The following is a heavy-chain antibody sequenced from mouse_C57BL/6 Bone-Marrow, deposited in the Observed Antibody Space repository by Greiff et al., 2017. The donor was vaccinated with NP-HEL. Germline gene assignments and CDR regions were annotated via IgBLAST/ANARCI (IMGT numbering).Heavy chain of an antibody. CDR3: ARDYGSGVFAY. CDR2: IYPGDGDT. Sequence: LEESGPELVKPGASVKISCKASGYAFSSSWMNWVKQRPGKGLEWIGRIYPGDGDTNYNVKFKGKATLTADKSSSTAYMQLSSLTSEDSAVYFCARDYGSGVFAYWGQGTLVTVSA. V-gene: IGHV1-82*01. CDR1: GYAFSSSW. D-gene: IGHD1-1*01. J-gene: IGHJ3*01.